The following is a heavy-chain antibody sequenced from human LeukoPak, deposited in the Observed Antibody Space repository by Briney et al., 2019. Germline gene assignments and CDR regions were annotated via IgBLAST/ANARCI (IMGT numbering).Heavy chain of an antibody. CDR3: ARGGRRYFDL. Sequence: SETLSLTCAVYRGPFSGYYWSWIRQPPGKGLEWIGEINHSGSTNYNPSLKSRVTISVDTSKNQFSLKLSSVTAADTAVYYCARGGRRYFDLWGRGTLVTVSS. J-gene: IGHJ2*01. V-gene: IGHV4-34*01. CDR2: INHSGST. CDR1: RGPFSGYY.